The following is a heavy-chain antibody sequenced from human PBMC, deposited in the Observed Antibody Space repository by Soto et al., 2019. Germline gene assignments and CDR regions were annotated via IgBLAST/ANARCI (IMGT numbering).Heavy chain of an antibody. CDR2: IIPIFGTA. J-gene: IGHJ6*02. D-gene: IGHD3-3*01. CDR3: ARAPLYDFWSGYYKGTYYYYGMDV. Sequence: QVQLVQSGAEVKKPGSSVKVSCKASGGTFSSYAISWVRQAPGQGLEWMGGIIPIFGTANYAQKFQGRVTITADESTSTAYMELSSLGSEDTAVYYCARAPLYDFWSGYYKGTYYYYGMDVWGQGTTVTVSS. CDR1: GGTFSSYA. V-gene: IGHV1-69*01.